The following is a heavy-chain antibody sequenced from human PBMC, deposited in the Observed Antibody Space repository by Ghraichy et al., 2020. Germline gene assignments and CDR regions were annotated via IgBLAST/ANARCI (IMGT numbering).Heavy chain of an antibody. J-gene: IGHJ4*02. CDR1: GGSISSYY. V-gene: IGHV4-59*01. D-gene: IGHD7-27*01. CDR3: AREGSDWGSSGFGDY. Sequence: SETLSLTCTVSGGSISSYYWSWIRQPPGKGLEWIGYIYYSGSTNYNPSLKSRVTISVDTSKNQFSLKLSSVTAADTAVYYCAREGSDWGSSGFGDYWGQGTLVTVSS. CDR2: IYYSGST.